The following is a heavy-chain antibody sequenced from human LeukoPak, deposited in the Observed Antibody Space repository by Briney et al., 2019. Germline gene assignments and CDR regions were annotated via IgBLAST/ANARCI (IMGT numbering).Heavy chain of an antibody. J-gene: IGHJ4*02. Sequence: TGGSLRLSCAASGFTFSSYAMSWVRQAPGKGLDWVSAISGSGGSTYYADSVKGRFTISRDNSKNTLYLQMNSLRAEDTAVYYCANVSAVPPRLFDYWGQGTLVTVSS. CDR3: ANVSAVPPRLFDY. CDR1: GFTFSSYA. D-gene: IGHD1-26*01. CDR2: ISGSGGST. V-gene: IGHV3-23*01.